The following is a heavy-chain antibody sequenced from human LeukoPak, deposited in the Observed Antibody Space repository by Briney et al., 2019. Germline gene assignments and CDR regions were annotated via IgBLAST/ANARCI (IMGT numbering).Heavy chain of an antibody. CDR1: GFTSSNYY. CDR2: SKNKGNNYTT. D-gene: IGHD6-19*01. V-gene: IGHV3-72*01. Sequence: QSGGSLRLSCAASGFTSSNYYMDWVRQAPGEGLEWVGRSKNKGNNYTTEYAASVKGRFTISRDDSKNSLYLQMNSLKSEDTAVYFCAREGDSSGPDFVYWGQGTLVTVSS. CDR3: AREGDSSGPDFVY. J-gene: IGHJ4*02.